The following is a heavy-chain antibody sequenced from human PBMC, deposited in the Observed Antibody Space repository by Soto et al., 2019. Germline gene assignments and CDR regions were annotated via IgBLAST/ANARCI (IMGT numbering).Heavy chain of an antibody. CDR1: GYTFTSYG. Sequence: QVQLVQSGAEVKKPGASVKVSCKASGYTFTSYGISWVRQAPGQGLEWMGWISAYNGNTNYAQKRQGRVTMTTDTSTSTAYMELRSLRSDDTAVYYCARRRIVVVPAAMDNNWFDPWGQGTLVTVSS. CDR2: ISAYNGNT. D-gene: IGHD2-2*01. CDR3: ARRRIVVVPAAMDNNWFDP. V-gene: IGHV1-18*01. J-gene: IGHJ5*02.